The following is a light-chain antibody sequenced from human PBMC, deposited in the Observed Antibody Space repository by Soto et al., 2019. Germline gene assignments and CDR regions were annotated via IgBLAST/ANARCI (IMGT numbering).Light chain of an antibody. CDR2: EVN. Sequence: QSALTQPASVSGSPGQSITISCTGTSSDVGGYNYVSWYQQHPGKAPKLMIYEVNNRPSGVSNRFSGSKSGNTASLTISGLQTEDEADYYCSSCTSSSTIFGGGTKVTVL. CDR3: SSCTSSSTI. J-gene: IGLJ2*01. CDR1: SSDVGGYNY. V-gene: IGLV2-14*01.